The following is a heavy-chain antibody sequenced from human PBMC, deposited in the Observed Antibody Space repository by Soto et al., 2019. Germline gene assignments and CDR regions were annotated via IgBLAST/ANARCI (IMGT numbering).Heavy chain of an antibody. V-gene: IGHV5-10-1*01. CDR3: ARQIYDSDTGPNSQYYFDS. Sequence: GESLKISCNGAGYSFAVYCITLVLRKPGKGLEWMGRIDPSDSQTYYSPSFRGHVTISATKSITTVFLQWSSLRASDTAMYYCARQIYDSDTGPNSQYYFDSWGQGTPVTVSS. J-gene: IGHJ4*02. CDR1: GYSFAVYC. CDR2: IDPSDSQT. D-gene: IGHD3-22*01.